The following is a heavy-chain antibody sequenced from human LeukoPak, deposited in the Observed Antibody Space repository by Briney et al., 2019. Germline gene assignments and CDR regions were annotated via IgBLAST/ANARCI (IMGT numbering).Heavy chain of an antibody. CDR1: GFTFSSYA. CDR3: AKDPSHIVVVTTILNY. CDR2: ISGSGGST. J-gene: IGHJ4*02. V-gene: IGHV3-23*01. Sequence: GGSLRLSCAASGFTFSSYAMSWVRQAPGKGLEWVSAISGSGGSTCYADSVKGRFTISRDNSKNTLYLQMNSLRAEDTAVYYCAKDPSHIVVVTTILNYWGQGTLVTVSS. D-gene: IGHD2-21*02.